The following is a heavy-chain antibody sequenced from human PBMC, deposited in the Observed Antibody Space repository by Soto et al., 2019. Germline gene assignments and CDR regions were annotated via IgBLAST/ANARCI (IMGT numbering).Heavy chain of an antibody. J-gene: IGHJ4*02. D-gene: IGHD1-7*01. V-gene: IGHV1-69*01. CDR3: ATGEWELPHF. CDR2: IIPAIGKP. Sequence: QVQLVQSGAEMKKPGSSVKVSRKASGGIFSNDPISWVRQAPGQGLEWMGGIIPAIGKPDYAQKYQDRVTIAADESTSTAYMELTNLVSQDTAVYYCATGEWELPHFWGQGTLVTVSS. CDR1: GGIFSNDP.